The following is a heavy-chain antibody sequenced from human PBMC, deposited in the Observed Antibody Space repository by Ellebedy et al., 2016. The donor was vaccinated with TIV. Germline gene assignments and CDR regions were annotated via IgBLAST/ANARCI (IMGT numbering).Heavy chain of an antibody. CDR1: GYTFTSYG. CDR3: ARDFYGYGDYVFDY. Sequence: AASVKVSCKASGYTFTSYGISWVRQAPGQGLEWMGGIIPIFGTANYAQKFQGRVTITADESTSTAYMELSSLRSEDTAVYYCARDFYGYGDYVFDYWGQGTLVTVSS. D-gene: IGHD4-17*01. J-gene: IGHJ4*02. V-gene: IGHV1-69*13. CDR2: IIPIFGTA.